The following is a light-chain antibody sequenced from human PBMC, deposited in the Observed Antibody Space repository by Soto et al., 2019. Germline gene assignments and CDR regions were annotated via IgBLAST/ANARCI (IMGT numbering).Light chain of an antibody. Sequence: EIVLTQSPGTLSLSPGERATLSCRASQSVSSSYLAWYQQKPGQAPRLRIYGASSRPTGIPDRFSGSRSGTDFDLTISRLEPEDFAVYYCQQYGSSPLTFGGGTKVEIK. CDR1: QSVSSSY. CDR2: GAS. V-gene: IGKV3-20*01. J-gene: IGKJ4*01. CDR3: QQYGSSPLT.